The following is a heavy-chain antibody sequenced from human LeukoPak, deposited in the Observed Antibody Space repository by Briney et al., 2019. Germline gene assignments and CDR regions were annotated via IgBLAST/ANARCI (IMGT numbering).Heavy chain of an antibody. V-gene: IGHV3-21*01. J-gene: IGHJ4*02. CDR1: GFTFTTYS. CDR2: ISSSSSYI. Sequence: KPGGSLRLSCAASGFTFTTYSMNWVRPAPGKGLEWVSSISSSSSYIYYADSVKGRFTISRDNAKNSLYLQMNSLRAEDTAVYYCARVRDGSGTSFDYWGQGTLVTVSS. D-gene: IGHD3-10*01. CDR3: ARVRDGSGTSFDY.